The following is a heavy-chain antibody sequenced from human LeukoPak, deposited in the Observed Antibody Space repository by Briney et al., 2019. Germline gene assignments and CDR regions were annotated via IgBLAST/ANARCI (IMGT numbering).Heavy chain of an antibody. CDR3: AKDRPLIYCSSTSCYIPS. Sequence: VRTLRLSCAPSGFTFSSYAISWVCPAPGKGLEWVSAICGSGGSTYYTDSVKGRFTISRDNSKNTQYLQMNSLRAEDTAVYYCAKDRPLIYCSSTSCYIPSWGQGTLVTVSS. V-gene: IGHV3-23*01. CDR1: GFTFSSYA. J-gene: IGHJ5*02. D-gene: IGHD2-2*02. CDR2: ICGSGGST.